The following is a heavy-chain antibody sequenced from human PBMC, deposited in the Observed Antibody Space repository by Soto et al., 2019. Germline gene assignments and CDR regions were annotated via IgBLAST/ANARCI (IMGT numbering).Heavy chain of an antibody. CDR2: INPSGGST. V-gene: IGHV1-46*03. J-gene: IGHJ4*02. CDR1: GYTFTSYY. Sequence: GASVKVSCKASGYTFTSYYMHWVRQAPGQGLEWMGIINPSGGSTSYAQKFQGRVTMTRDTSTSTVYMELSSLRSEDTAVYYCARDAIEYSSSPSYFDYWGQGTLVTVSS. D-gene: IGHD6-6*01. CDR3: ARDAIEYSSSPSYFDY.